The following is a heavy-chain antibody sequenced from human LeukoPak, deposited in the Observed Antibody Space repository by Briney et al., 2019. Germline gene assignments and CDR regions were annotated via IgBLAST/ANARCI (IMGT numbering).Heavy chain of an antibody. D-gene: IGHD3-16*02. J-gene: IGHJ4*02. Sequence: SETLSLTCTVSGGSISSYYWSWIRQPAGKGLEWIGRIYTSGSTNYNPSLKSRVTMSVDTSKNQFSLKLSSVTAADTAVYYCARDQRGRLGELSPLDYWGQGTLVTVSS. V-gene: IGHV4-4*07. CDR3: ARDQRGRLGELSPLDY. CDR1: GGSISSYY. CDR2: IYTSGST.